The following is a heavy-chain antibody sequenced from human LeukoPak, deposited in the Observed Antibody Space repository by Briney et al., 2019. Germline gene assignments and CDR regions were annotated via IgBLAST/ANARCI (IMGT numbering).Heavy chain of an antibody. V-gene: IGHV4-34*01. Sequence: SETLSLTCAVYGGSFSGYYWSWIRQPPGKGLEWIGEINHSGSTNYNPSLKSRVTISVDTSKNQFSLKLSSVTAADTAVYYCARTPTIFGVVMGYYYGMDVWGQGTTVTVSS. CDR1: GGSFSGYY. CDR2: INHSGST. CDR3: ARTPTIFGVVMGYYYGMDV. D-gene: IGHD3-3*01. J-gene: IGHJ6*02.